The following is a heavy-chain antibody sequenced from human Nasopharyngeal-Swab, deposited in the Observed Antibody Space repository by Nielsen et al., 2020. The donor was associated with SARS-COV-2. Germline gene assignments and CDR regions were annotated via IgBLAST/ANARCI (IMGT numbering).Heavy chain of an antibody. Sequence: GESLKISCAASGFTFSSYAMSWVRQAPGKGLEWVSVIYSGGSSTYYADSVKGRFTISRDNSKNTLYLQMNSLRAEDTAVYYCAKDGTLLGHYYYGMDVWGQGTTVTVSS. J-gene: IGHJ6*02. CDR3: AKDGTLLGHYYYGMDV. CDR2: IYSGGSST. CDR1: GFTFSSYA. D-gene: IGHD2-8*02. V-gene: IGHV3-23*03.